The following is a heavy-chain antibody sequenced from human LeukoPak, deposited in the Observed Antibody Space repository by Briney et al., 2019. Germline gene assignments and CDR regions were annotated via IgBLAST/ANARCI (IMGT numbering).Heavy chain of an antibody. CDR2: ISAYNGNT. D-gene: IGHD3-22*01. CDR3: ARVYYYDSSGYLGFGFDY. Sequence: GASVKVSCKASGYTFTSYGISWVRQAPGQGLEWMGWISAYNGNTNYAQKLQGRVTMTTDTSTSTAYMELRSLRSDDTAVYYCARVYYYDSSGYLGFGFDYWGQGTLVTVSS. J-gene: IGHJ4*02. V-gene: IGHV1-18*01. CDR1: GYTFTSYG.